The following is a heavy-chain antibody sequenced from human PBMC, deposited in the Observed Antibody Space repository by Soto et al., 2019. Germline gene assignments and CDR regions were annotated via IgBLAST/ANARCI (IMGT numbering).Heavy chain of an antibody. D-gene: IGHD3-3*01. V-gene: IGHV4-39*01. J-gene: IGHJ4*02. CDR1: GCSISSSSYY. CDR2: IYYSGST. Sequence: SETLSLTCTFSGCSISSSSYYWGWIRQPPGKGLEWIGSIYYSGSTYYNPSLKSRVTISVDTSKNQFSLKLSSVTAADTAVYYCARLHYDFWSGSLPYFDYWGQGTLVTVSS. CDR3: ARLHYDFWSGSLPYFDY.